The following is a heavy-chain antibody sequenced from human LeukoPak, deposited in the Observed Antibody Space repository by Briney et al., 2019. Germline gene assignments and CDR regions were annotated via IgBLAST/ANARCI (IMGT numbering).Heavy chain of an antibody. CDR1: GFTFSSYD. D-gene: IGHD6-13*01. CDR3: ARVHSSSWAYFDN. CDR2: IWYDGSSE. Sequence: PGRSLRLSCAASGFTFSSYDMHWVRQAPAKGLEWVAVIWYDGSSEYYADSVKGRFTISRDNSKNTLYLQMDILRAEDTAVYYCARVHSSSWAYFDNWGQGTLVTVSS. V-gene: IGHV3-33*01. J-gene: IGHJ4*02.